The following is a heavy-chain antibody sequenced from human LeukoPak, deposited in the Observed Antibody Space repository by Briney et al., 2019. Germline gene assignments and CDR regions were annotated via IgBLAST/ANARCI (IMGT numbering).Heavy chain of an antibody. CDR2: FDPEDGET. D-gene: IGHD6-19*01. Sequence: ASVKVSCKISGYTLTELSMHWVRQAPGKGLEWMGGFDPEDGETIYAQKFQGRVTMTEDTSTDTAYMELSRLRSDDTAVYYCAKSIAVAGDFDYWGQGTLVTVSS. J-gene: IGHJ4*02. CDR3: AKSIAVAGDFDY. V-gene: IGHV1-24*01. CDR1: GYTLTELS.